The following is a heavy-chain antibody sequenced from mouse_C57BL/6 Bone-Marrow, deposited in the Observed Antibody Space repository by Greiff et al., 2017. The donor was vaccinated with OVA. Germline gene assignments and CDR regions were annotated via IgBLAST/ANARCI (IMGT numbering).Heavy chain of an antibody. J-gene: IGHJ4*01. CDR3: ARDDYDHYYAMDN. Sequence: EVKLMESGGGLVKPGGSLKLSCAASGFTFSSYAMSWVRQTPEKRLEWVATISDGGSYTYYPDNVKGRFTISRDNAKNNLYLQMSHLTSEDTAMYYCARDDYDHYYAMDNWGQGTSVTVSS. D-gene: IGHD2-4*01. CDR2: ISDGGSYT. CDR1: GFTFSSYA. V-gene: IGHV5-4*01.